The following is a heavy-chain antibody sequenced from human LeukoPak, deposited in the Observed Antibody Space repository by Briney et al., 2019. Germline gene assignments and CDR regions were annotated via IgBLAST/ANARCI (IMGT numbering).Heavy chain of an antibody. V-gene: IGHV3-23*01. J-gene: IGHJ4*02. CDR1: GFTFSSYS. CDR3: AKDLDIVATIVNDY. D-gene: IGHD5-12*01. Sequence: GGSLRLSCAASGFTFSSYSMRWVRQAPGKGLEWVSAISGSGGSTYYADSVKGRFTISRDNSKNTLYLQMNSLRAEDTAVYYCAKDLDIVATIVNDYWGQGTLVTVSS. CDR2: ISGSGGST.